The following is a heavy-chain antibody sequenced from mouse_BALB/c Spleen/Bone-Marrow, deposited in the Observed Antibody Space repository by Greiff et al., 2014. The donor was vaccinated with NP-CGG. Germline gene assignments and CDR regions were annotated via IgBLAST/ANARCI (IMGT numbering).Heavy chain of an antibody. Sequence: LQQPGASVKISCKTSGYTFSSYWIEWVKQRPGHGLEWIGEILPGSGSTNSNEKFKGKATFTADTSSNTAYMQLSSLTPEDSAVYYCARELGLRLAYWGQGTLVTVSA. V-gene: IGHV1-9*01. D-gene: IGHD3-1*01. CDR2: ILPGSGST. J-gene: IGHJ3*01. CDR1: GYTFSSYW. CDR3: ARELGLRLAY.